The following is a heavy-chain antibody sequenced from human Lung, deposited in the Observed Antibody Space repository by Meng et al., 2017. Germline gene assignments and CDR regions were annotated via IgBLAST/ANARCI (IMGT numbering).Heavy chain of an antibody. CDR2: INHSGST. Sequence: LQQQWGAGLLQPTETPLLTCVVSGGAFSDYYWGWIRQPPAKEVEWFGEINHSGSTNYNPSLVSRATRTVDTSQNNLSLKLSSVAAADSAVYYCARSPTTMALDFDYWGQGTLVTVSS. J-gene: IGHJ4*02. CDR3: ARSPTTMALDFDY. CDR1: GGAFSDYY. D-gene: IGHD5-24*01. V-gene: IGHV4-34*01.